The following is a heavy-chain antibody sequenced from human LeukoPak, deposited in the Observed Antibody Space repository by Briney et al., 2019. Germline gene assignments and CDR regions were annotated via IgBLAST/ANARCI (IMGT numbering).Heavy chain of an antibody. J-gene: IGHJ5*02. D-gene: IGHD5-18*01. CDR2: INPNSGGT. Sequence: ASVKVSCKASGYSFTTYALNWVRQAPGQGLEWMGWINPNSGGTNYAQKFQGRVTMTRDMSTSTVYMELSSLRSEDTAVYYCARALPHRRLMDTTMEHHWFDPWGQGTLVTVSS. CDR1: GYSFTTYA. CDR3: ARALPHRRLMDTTMEHHWFDP. V-gene: IGHV1-2*02.